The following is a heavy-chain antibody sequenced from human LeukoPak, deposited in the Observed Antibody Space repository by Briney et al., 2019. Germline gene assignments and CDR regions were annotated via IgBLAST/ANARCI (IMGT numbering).Heavy chain of an antibody. CDR3: ARKTYDSSGLIPHPGVFDI. Sequence: NPSGTLSLTCAVSGGSISTSNWWSWVRQPPGKGLEWIGEIYHSGSTNYNPSLKSRVTISVDKSKNQFSLKLSSVTAADTAVYYCARKTYDSSGLIPHPGVFDIWGQGTMVTVSS. D-gene: IGHD3-22*01. CDR1: GGSISTSNW. J-gene: IGHJ3*02. V-gene: IGHV4-4*02. CDR2: IYHSGST.